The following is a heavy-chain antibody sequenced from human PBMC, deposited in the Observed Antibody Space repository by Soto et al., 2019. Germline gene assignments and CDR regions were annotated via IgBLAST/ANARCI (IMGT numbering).Heavy chain of an antibody. CDR1: GGSISSGGYY. V-gene: IGHV4-31*03. J-gene: IGHJ4*02. CDR2: IYYSGST. D-gene: IGHD3-22*01. Sequence: SETLSLTCTVSGGSISSGGYYWSWIRQHPGKGLEWIGYIYYSGSTYYNPSLKSRVTISVDTSKNQFSLKLSSVTAADTAVYYCARVREYYYDSSGSHYFDPWGQGTLVTVSS. CDR3: ARVREYYYDSSGSHYFDP.